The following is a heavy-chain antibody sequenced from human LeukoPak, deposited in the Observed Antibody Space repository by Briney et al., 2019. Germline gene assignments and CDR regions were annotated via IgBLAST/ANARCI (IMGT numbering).Heavy chain of an antibody. J-gene: IGHJ4*02. D-gene: IGHD6-13*01. Sequence: SETLSLTCPVSGGSFTTYYWTWIRQPAGKGLEWIGRIYTGGITNYHPSLKSRVTMSADTSKNQFSLRLNSVTAADTAVYYCAKDRGSSNWDFYFDYWGQGMLVTVPS. CDR1: GGSFTTYY. CDR3: AKDRGSSNWDFYFDY. V-gene: IGHV4-4*07. CDR2: IYTGGIT.